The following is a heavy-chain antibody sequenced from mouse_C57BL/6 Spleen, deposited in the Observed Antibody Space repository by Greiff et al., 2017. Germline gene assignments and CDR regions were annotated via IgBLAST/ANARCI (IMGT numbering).Heavy chain of an antibody. V-gene: IGHV1-82*01. CDR3: ARRIYYGYDGYFDV. CDR2: IYPGDGDT. CDR1: GYAFSSSW. D-gene: IGHD2-2*01. J-gene: IGHJ1*03. Sequence: QVQLKQSGPELVKPGASVKISCKASGYAFSSSWMNWVKQRPGKGLEWIGRIYPGDGDTNYNGKFKGKATLTADKSSSTAYMQLSSLTSEDSAVYFCARRIYYGYDGYFDVWGTGTTVTVSS.